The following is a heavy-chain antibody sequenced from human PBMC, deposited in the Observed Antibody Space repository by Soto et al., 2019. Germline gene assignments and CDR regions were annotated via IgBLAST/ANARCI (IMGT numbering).Heavy chain of an antibody. CDR3: AKTLLSGYYDFWSGYPPYGMDV. CDR1: GFTFSSYA. J-gene: IGHJ6*02. CDR2: ISGSGGST. D-gene: IGHD3-3*01. V-gene: IGHV3-23*01. Sequence: GSLRLSCAASGFTFSSYAMSWVRQAPGKGLEWVSAISGSGGSTYYADSVKGRFTISRVNSKNTLYLQMNSLRAEDTAVYYCAKTLLSGYYDFWSGYPPYGMDVWGQGTTVTVSS.